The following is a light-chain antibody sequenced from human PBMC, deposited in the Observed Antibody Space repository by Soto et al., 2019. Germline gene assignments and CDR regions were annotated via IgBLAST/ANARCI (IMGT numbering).Light chain of an antibody. CDR1: QSVSSN. CDR3: QQYSNWPRT. Sequence: EIVMTQSPATLSLSPGERATLSCRASQSVSSNLAWYQQKPGQAPRLLIYGASTRATGIPARFSGSGSGTEFTLTISSLQSEDFAVYYCQQYSNWPRTFGQRTKVDIK. J-gene: IGKJ1*01. V-gene: IGKV3-15*01. CDR2: GAS.